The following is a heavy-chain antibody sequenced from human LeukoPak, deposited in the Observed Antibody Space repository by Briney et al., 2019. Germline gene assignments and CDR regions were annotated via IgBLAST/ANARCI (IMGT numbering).Heavy chain of an antibody. CDR3: ARDRGSYYDY. CDR2: ISWNSGSI. Sequence: GGSLRLSCAASGFTFDDYAMHWVRQAPGKGLEWVSGISWNSGSIGYADSVKGRFTISRDNAKNSLYLQMNSLRAEDTAVYYCARDRGSYYDYWGQGTLVTVSS. J-gene: IGHJ4*02. V-gene: IGHV3-9*01. CDR1: GFTFDDYA. D-gene: IGHD3-16*01.